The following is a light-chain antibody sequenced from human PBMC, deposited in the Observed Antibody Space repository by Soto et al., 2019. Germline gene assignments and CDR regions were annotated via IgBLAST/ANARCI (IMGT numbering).Light chain of an antibody. Sequence: QSALTQPASVSGSPGQSITISCTGTSSDVGSYNLVSWCQQHPGKAPKLMIYEGSKRPSGVSNRFSGSKSGNTASLTISGLQAEDEADYYCCSYAGSSTSLYVFGTGTKVTVL. J-gene: IGLJ1*01. CDR1: SSDVGSYNL. V-gene: IGLV2-23*01. CDR2: EGS. CDR3: CSYAGSSTSLYV.